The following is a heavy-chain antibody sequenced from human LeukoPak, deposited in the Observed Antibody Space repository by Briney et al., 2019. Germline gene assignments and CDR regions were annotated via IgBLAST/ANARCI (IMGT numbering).Heavy chain of an antibody. Sequence: GGSLRLSCAASGFTVITNDMTWVRQAPGKGLEWVSVLYSDGNTKYADSVQGRFTISRDNSKNTLYLEMNSLSADDTAVYYCARGVEPLAANTLAYWGQGTLVTVSS. CDR2: LYSDGNT. V-gene: IGHV3-53*01. J-gene: IGHJ4*02. CDR1: GFTVITND. D-gene: IGHD1-14*01. CDR3: ARGVEPLAANTLAY.